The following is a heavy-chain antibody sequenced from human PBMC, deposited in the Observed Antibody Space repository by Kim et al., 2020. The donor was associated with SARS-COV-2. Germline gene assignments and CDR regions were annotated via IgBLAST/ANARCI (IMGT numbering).Heavy chain of an antibody. CDR3: AYSRDLYYFDY. V-gene: IGHV4-39*01. Sequence: SETLSLTCTVSGGSISSSSYYWGWIRQPPGKGLEWIGSIYYSGSTYYNPSLKSRVTISVDTSKNQFSLKLSSVTAADTAVYYCAYSRDLYYFDYWGQGTLVTVSS. D-gene: IGHD2-21*01. J-gene: IGHJ4*02. CDR1: GGSISSSSYY. CDR2: IYYSGST.